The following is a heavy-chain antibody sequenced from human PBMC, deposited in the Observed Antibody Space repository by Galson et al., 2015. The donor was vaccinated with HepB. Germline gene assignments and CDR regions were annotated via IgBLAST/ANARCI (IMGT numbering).Heavy chain of an antibody. Sequence: SVKVSCKVSGYTLTELSMHWVRQAPGKGLEWMGGFDPEDGETIYAQKFQGRVTMTEDTSTDTAYMELSSLRSEDTAVYYCATLTVYSSSWNYWGQGTLVTVSS. V-gene: IGHV1-24*01. CDR2: FDPEDGET. J-gene: IGHJ4*02. CDR1: GYTLTELS. CDR3: ATLTVYSSSWNY. D-gene: IGHD6-13*01.